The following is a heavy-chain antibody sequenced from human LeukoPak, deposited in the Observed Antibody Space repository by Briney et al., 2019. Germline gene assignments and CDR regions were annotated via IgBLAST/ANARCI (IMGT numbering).Heavy chain of an antibody. D-gene: IGHD2-2*01. V-gene: IGHV4-30-2*01. J-gene: IGHJ6*03. CDR3: ARPASGYYYYYVDV. CDR2: IYHSGST. Sequence: SETLSLTCTVSGGSISSGGYYWSWIRQPPGKGLEWIGYIYHSGSTYYNPSLKSRVTISVDRSKNQFSLKLSSVTAADTAVYYCARPASGYYYYYVDVWGKGTTVTVSS. CDR1: GGSISSGGYY.